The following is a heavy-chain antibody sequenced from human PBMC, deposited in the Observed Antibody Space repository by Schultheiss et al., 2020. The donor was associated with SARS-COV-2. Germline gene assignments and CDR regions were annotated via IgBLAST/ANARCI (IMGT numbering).Heavy chain of an antibody. D-gene: IGHD2-2*02. V-gene: IGHV3-66*01. CDR1: GFTFSSYA. Sequence: GGSLRLSCAASGFTFSSYAMSWVRQAPGKGLEWVSVIYSCGSTDYADSVKGRFTISRDNSKNTLYLQMNSLRAEDTAVYYCARDCSSTSCYKDYWGQGTLVTVSS. J-gene: IGHJ4*02. CDR3: ARDCSSTSCYKDY. CDR2: IYSCGST.